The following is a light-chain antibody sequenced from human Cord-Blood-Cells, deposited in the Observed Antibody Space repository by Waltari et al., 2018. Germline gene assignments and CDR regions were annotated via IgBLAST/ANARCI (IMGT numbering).Light chain of an antibody. CDR3: KQLNSYPWT. CDR1: QGISSY. J-gene: IGKJ1*01. CDR2: AAS. V-gene: IGKV1-9*01. Sequence: IQLTKSPSSLSASVGDRVTITCRASQGISSYLAWYQQKPGKAPKLLIYAASTLQSGVPSRFSGSGSGTDFTLTISSLQPEDFSTYYCKQLNSYPWTFGQGTKVEIK.